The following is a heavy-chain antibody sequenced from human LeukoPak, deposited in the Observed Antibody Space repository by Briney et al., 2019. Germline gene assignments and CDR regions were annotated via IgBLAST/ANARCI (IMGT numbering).Heavy chain of an antibody. CDR1: GFTFSSDW. Sequence: GGSLRLSCAASGFTFSSDWMSWVRQAPGKGLECVANIKQDGSEKYYVDSVKGRFTISRDNAKNSLYLQMNSLRAEDTAVYYCARERYGDFDYWGQGTLVTVSS. D-gene: IGHD4-17*01. CDR2: IKQDGSEK. J-gene: IGHJ4*02. CDR3: ARERYGDFDY. V-gene: IGHV3-7*01.